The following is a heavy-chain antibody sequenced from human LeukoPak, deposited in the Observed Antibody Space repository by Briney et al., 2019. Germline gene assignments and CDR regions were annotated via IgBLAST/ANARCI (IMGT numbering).Heavy chain of an antibody. CDR1: GWSFSGYY. CDR2: INYSGST. J-gene: IGHJ4*02. V-gene: IGHV4-34*01. CDR3: ARHGGYYFDY. D-gene: IGHD3-16*01. Sequence: SETLSLTCAVYGWSFSGYYWSWIRQPPGKGLEWIGEINYSGSTNYNPSPKSRVTISVDTSKNQFTLRLSSLTAADTAVYYCARHGGYYFDYWGQGNLATVSS.